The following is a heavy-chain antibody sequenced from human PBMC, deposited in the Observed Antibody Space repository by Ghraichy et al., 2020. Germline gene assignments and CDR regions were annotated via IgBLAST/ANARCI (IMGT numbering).Heavy chain of an antibody. D-gene: IGHD3-22*01. Sequence: ASVKVSCKTSGYSFTNYEINWVRRASGQGLEWLGWMNPKSGKAVYAENFQGRVKMTSDNSISTAYMELTNLRSDDTAVYYCARVYDSTGYWYANWFDPWGQGTLVTMSS. J-gene: IGHJ5*02. CDR3: ARVYDSTGYWYANWFDP. V-gene: IGHV1-8*01. CDR2: MNPKSGKA. CDR1: GYSFTNYE.